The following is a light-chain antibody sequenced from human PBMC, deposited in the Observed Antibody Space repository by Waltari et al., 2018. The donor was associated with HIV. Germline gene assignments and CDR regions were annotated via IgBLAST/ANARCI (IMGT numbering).Light chain of an antibody. V-gene: IGKV4-1*01. Sequence: DIVMTQSPDSLAVSLGASATINCKPSQSLLSESNNKTYLAWYQQKPGQPPKLFFLWASTRESGVPDRFSGSGSGAHFTLTINSLQAEDVAVYYCQQYYTTPRTFGQGTNVEIK. J-gene: IGKJ1*01. CDR3: QQYYTTPRT. CDR1: QSLLSESNNKTY. CDR2: WAS.